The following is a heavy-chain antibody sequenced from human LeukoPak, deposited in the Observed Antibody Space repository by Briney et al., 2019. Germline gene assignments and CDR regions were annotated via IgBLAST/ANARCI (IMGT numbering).Heavy chain of an antibody. V-gene: IGHV3-15*01. D-gene: IGHD3-9*01. J-gene: IGHJ4*02. Sequence: GGSLRLSCAASGFTFSNAWMSWVRQAPGKGLEWVGRIKSKTDGGTTDYAAPVKGRFTISRDDSKNTLYLQMNSLKTEDTAVCYCTTATPGLRYFDWPTDYFDYWGQGTLVTVSS. CDR1: GFTFSNAW. CDR3: TTATPGLRYFDWPTDYFDY. CDR2: IKSKTDGGTT.